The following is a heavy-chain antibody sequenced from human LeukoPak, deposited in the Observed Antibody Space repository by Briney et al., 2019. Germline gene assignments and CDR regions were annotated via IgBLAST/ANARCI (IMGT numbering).Heavy chain of an antibody. J-gene: IGHJ5*02. D-gene: IGHD6-19*01. V-gene: IGHV3-23*01. CDR2: ISGSGGST. Sequence: GGSLRLSCAASGFTFSSYAMSWVRQAPGQGLESLSAISGSGGSTYYADSVKGRFTNSRDNSKNTLYLQMNSLRAEDTAVYYCAKDRGVAVAGTRFDPWGQGTLVTVSS. CDR1: GFTFSSYA. CDR3: AKDRGVAVAGTRFDP.